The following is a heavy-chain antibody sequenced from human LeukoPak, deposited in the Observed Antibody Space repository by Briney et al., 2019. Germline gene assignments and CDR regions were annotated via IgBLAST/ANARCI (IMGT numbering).Heavy chain of an antibody. CDR1: GYTFTSYV. Sequence: LWASVKVSCKASGYTFTSYVITWVQQAPGQGLEWMGWISAYNGNTNYAQKLQGRVTMTTDTSTSTAYIELRSLRSDDTAVYYCARVDSGGHSDFDYFDYWGQGTLVTVSS. CDR3: ARVDSGGHSDFDYFDY. D-gene: IGHD4-23*01. J-gene: IGHJ4*02. CDR2: ISAYNGNT. V-gene: IGHV1-18*01.